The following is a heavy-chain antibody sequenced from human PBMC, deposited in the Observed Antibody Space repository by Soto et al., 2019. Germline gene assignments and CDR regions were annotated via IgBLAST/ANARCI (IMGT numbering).Heavy chain of an antibody. CDR1: GFTFRSYA. CDR3: VKDRGTRIRGPFDY. Sequence: GGSLRLSCSASGFTFRSYAMHWVRQAPGKGLEYVSAISGNGDSTYYADSVKDRFTISRDNSKNTLYLQMSSLRPEDTAVYYCVKDRGTRIRGPFDYWGQGTLVTVSS. D-gene: IGHD1-1*01. CDR2: ISGNGDST. V-gene: IGHV3-64D*06. J-gene: IGHJ4*02.